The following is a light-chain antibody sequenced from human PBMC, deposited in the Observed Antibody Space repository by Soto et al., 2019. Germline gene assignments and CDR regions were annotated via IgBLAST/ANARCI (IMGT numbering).Light chain of an antibody. J-gene: IGKJ1*01. CDR2: AAS. V-gene: IGKV1-39*01. Sequence: DIQMTQSPSSLSASVGDRVTITCRASPSIASHLNWYQHKPGKAPKLLIYAASTLESGVPSRFSGSGSGTEFTLTISSLQPDDIATYFCQQSYNIRRSFGQGTKIAIK. CDR1: PSIASH. CDR3: QQSYNIRRS.